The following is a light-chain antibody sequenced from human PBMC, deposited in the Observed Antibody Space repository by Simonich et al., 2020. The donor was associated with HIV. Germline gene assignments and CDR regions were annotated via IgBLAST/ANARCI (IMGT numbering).Light chain of an antibody. V-gene: IGKV1-5*03. Sequence: DIQMTQSPSSLSVSVGDRVTITCRASQSISSYLNWYQQKPGKAPKLLIYKASTLESGVPSRFSGSGSATEFTLTISSLQPDDFATYYCQQYNSYSLTFGGGTKVEIK. CDR1: QSISSY. CDR2: KAS. CDR3: QQYNSYSLT. J-gene: IGKJ4*01.